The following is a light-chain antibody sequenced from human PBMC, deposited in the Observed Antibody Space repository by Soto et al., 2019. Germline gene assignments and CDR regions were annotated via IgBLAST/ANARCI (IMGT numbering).Light chain of an antibody. CDR3: QQYGNSPYT. J-gene: IGKJ2*01. Sequence: EIVLMQSPGPLSLSPGDRATLSCRASQTITNTYLAWYQQTPGQAPRLLIYGASSRATGIPDRFSGSGSGTDFTLTINKLEPEDFAVYYCQQYGNSPYTFGQGTKLEIK. V-gene: IGKV3-20*01. CDR2: GAS. CDR1: QTITNTY.